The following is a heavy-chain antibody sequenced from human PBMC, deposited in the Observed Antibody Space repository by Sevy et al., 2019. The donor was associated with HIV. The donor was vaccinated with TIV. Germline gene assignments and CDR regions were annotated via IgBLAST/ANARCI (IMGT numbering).Heavy chain of an antibody. CDR1: GFTFSTYT. D-gene: IGHD4-17*01. J-gene: IGHJ3*02. V-gene: IGHV3-21*06. Sequence: GGSLRLSCAPSGFTFSTYTINWVRQAPGKGLEWVSSITVISSYMNYADSMKGRITISRDNVKNSLFLQMNSLRAEDTAVYYCAGGGSNYGYEAFDIWGQGTMVTVSS. CDR2: ITVISSYM. CDR3: AGGGSNYGYEAFDI.